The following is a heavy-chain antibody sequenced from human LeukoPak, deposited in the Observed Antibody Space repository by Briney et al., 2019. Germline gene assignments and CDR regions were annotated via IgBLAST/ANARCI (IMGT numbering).Heavy chain of an antibody. CDR1: GFPFSSYA. Sequence: PGGSLRLFCAASGFPFSSYAMSWLRHAPGGGREGVTGIVASGGSTFYADSVKGRFTVSRENSRNPLYLQMNSLRAEDTGFYYCARGGVFYDLSFWGQGTLVTVSS. CDR2: IVASGGST. J-gene: IGHJ4*02. V-gene: IGHV3-23*01. D-gene: IGHD3-3*01. CDR3: ARGGVFYDLSF.